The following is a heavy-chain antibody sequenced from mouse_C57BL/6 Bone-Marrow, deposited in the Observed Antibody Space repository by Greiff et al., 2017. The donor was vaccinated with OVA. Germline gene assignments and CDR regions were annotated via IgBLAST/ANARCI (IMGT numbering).Heavy chain of an antibody. CDR2: FHPYNDDT. CDR3: ARSSYYYGSSYWYFDV. V-gene: IGHV1-47*01. CDR1: GYTFTTYP. J-gene: IGHJ1*03. Sequence: VKLMESGAELVKPGASVKMSCKASGYTFTTYPIEWMKQNHGKSLEWIGNFHPYNDDTKYNEKFKGKATLTVEKSSSTVYLELSRLTSDDSAVYYCARSSYYYGSSYWYFDVWGTGTTVTVSS. D-gene: IGHD1-1*01.